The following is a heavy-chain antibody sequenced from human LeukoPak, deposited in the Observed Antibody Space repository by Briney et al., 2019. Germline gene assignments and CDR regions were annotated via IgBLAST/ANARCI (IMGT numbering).Heavy chain of an antibody. V-gene: IGHV3-23*01. J-gene: IGHJ5*02. CDR1: GFTFSSYA. CDR3: ANKPWVVRGSLPAFWFDP. D-gene: IGHD3-10*01. CDR2: ISGSGGST. Sequence: GGSLRLSCAASGFTFSSYAMSWVRQAPGKGLEWVSAISGSGGSTYYADSVEGRFTISRDNSKNTLYLQMNSLRAEDTAVYYCANKPWVVRGSLPAFWFDPWGQGTLVTVSS.